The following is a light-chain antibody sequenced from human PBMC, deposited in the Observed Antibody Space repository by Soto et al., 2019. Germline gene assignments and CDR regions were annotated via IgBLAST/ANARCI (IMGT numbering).Light chain of an antibody. V-gene: IGLV4-69*02. CDR3: QTWGTGIRA. CDR1: NEYSSFA. Sequence: QLVLTQSPSASASLGASVRLTCTLTNEYSSFAITWLQQQPEKGPRFLMKVDSHGNHIKGDGVPDRFSGSSSGAERYLTISSLQSEDEADYYCQTWGTGIRAFGGGTKLTVL. J-gene: IGLJ3*02. CDR2: VDSHGNH.